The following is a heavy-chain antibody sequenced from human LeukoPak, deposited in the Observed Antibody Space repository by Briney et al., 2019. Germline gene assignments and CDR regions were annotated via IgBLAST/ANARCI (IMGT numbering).Heavy chain of an antibody. Sequence: SETLSLTCTVSGGSISSYYWSWIRQPPGKGLEWIGYILYRGSTNYNPSLKSRATMSVDASKNQISLKLSSVTAADTAVYYCARSDYYDSSGYFVYWGQGALVTVSS. V-gene: IGHV4-59*01. CDR2: ILYRGST. CDR1: GGSISSYY. D-gene: IGHD3-22*01. CDR3: ARSDYYDSSGYFVY. J-gene: IGHJ4*02.